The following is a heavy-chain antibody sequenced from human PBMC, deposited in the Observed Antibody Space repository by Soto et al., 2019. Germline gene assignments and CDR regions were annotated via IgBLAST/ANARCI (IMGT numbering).Heavy chain of an antibody. V-gene: IGHV4-39*01. D-gene: IGHD3-3*01. CDR2: IYYSGST. Sequence: PSETLSLTCTVSGGSISSSSYYWGWIRQPPGKGLEWIGSIYYSGSTYYNPSLKSRVTISVDTSKNQFSLKLSSVTAADTAVYYCARSSELRFLEWLLLSFDYWGQGTLVTVSS. J-gene: IGHJ4*02. CDR1: GGSISSSSYY. CDR3: ARSSELRFLEWLLLSFDY.